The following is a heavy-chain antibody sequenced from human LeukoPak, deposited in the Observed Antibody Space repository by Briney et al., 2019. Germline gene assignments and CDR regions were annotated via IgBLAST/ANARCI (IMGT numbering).Heavy chain of an antibody. CDR1: GFSFSNYW. Sequence: GGSLRLSCEASGFSFSNYWMSWVRQAPGKGLEWVANIQQHGSETYYVDSVKGRFTISRDNAKNSLYLQMNSLRAEDTAVYYCARDPSSSGWYMGWGQGTLVTVSS. V-gene: IGHV3-7*03. CDR2: IQQHGSET. CDR3: ARDPSSSGWYMG. J-gene: IGHJ4*02. D-gene: IGHD6-19*01.